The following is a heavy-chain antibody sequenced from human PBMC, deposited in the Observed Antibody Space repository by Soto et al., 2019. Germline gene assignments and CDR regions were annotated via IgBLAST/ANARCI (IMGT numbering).Heavy chain of an antibody. J-gene: IGHJ6*02. CDR3: AREAPMDV. CDR1: WFTVSSKY. Sequence: GGSLRVSCAASWFTVSSKYMSWVRQAPGKGLEWVSVIWSAGLIYYADSVRGRFTISRDISKNILYLEMTSLRADDTAVYYCAREAPMDVWGQGTTVTVSS. V-gene: IGHV3-53*01. CDR2: IWSAGLI.